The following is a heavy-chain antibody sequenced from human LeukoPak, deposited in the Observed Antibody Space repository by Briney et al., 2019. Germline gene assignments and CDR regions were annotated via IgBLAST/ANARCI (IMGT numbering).Heavy chain of an antibody. D-gene: IGHD1-7*01. CDR1: GGSFSGYY. J-gene: IGHJ6*03. CDR3: ARGDWNWNYVRYMDV. Sequence: SETLSLTCAVYGGSFSGYYWSWIRQPPGKGLEWIGEINHSGSTNYNPSLKSRVTISVDTSKNQFSLKLSSVTAADTAVYYCARGDWNWNYVRYMDVWGKGTTVTVSS. CDR2: INHSGST. V-gene: IGHV4-34*01.